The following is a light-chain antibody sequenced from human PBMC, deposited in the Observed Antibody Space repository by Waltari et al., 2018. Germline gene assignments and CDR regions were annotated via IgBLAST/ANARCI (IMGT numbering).Light chain of an antibody. Sequence: QSALTQPASVSGSPGQSITISCTGARSDLGDYNYVYWYQQHPGKAPKLIIYDVSNRPTGVSNRFSGSMSGSTASRTSSGLQAEDEAAYYGNSYTDSTGLFGGGTKVTVL. CDR2: DVS. V-gene: IGLV2-14*03. J-gene: IGLJ3*02. CDR1: RSDLGDYNY. CDR3: NSYTDSTGL.